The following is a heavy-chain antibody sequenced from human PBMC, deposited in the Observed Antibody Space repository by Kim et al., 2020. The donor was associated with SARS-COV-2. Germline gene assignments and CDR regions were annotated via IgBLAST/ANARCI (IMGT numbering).Heavy chain of an antibody. CDR1: GGSISRSNW. Sequence: SETLSLTCAVSGGSISRSNWWSWVRQPPGKWLEWIGEIYHSWSTNYNPSLKSPVTISVDQSKNQFSLKLLSVTASDTAVYYCARVWAAPGTIDYWSQG. D-gene: IGHD6-13*01. J-gene: IGHJ4*02. CDR2: IYHSWST. CDR3: ARVWAAPGTIDY. V-gene: IGHV4-4*02.